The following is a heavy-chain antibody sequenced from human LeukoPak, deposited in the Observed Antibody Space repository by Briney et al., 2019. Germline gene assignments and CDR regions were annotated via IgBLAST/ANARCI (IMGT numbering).Heavy chain of an antibody. D-gene: IGHD3-22*01. CDR2: ISGSGGST. Sequence: GGSLGLSCAASGFTFSSYAMSWVRQAPGKGLEWVSAISGSGGSTYYADSVKGRFTSSRDNSKNTLYLQMNSLRAEDTAVYYCAKDLLYYYDSSGYYSSLLEDDYWGQGTLVTVSS. J-gene: IGHJ4*02. V-gene: IGHV3-23*01. CDR3: AKDLLYYYDSSGYYSSLLEDDY. CDR1: GFTFSSYA.